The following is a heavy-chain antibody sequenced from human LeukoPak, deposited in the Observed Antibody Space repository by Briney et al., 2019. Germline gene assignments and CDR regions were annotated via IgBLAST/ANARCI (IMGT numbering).Heavy chain of an antibody. CDR3: ARDCRDGYNCGDY. J-gene: IGHJ4*02. D-gene: IGHD5-24*01. CDR2: ISSSGSTI. Sequence: GSLSLSCAASGFTFSDYYMTWIRQAPGKGLEWVSYISSSGSTIYYADSVKGRFTISRDNAKKSLYMQMNSLRAEDTAVYYCARDCRDGYNCGDYWGQGTLVTVSS. V-gene: IGHV3-11*01. CDR1: GFTFSDYY.